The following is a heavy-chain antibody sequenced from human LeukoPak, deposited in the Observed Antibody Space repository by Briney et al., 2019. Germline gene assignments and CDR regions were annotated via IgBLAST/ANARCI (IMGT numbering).Heavy chain of an antibody. J-gene: IGHJ6*03. CDR3: ARGPPYYMDD. CDR1: GYTFTGYY. CDR2: INPNSGGT. Sequence: GASVKVSCKASGYTFTGYYMHWVRQAPGQGVEWMGWINPNSGGTNYAQKFQGRVAMTRDMSTSTVYMELSSLRSEDTAVYYCARGPPYYMDDWGKGTTVTVSS. V-gene: IGHV1-2*02.